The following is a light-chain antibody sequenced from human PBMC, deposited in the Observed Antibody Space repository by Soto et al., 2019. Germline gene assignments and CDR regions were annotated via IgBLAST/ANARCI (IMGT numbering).Light chain of an antibody. CDR1: NSDVGGYNF. Sequence: QSVLTQPRSVSGSPGQSVTISCTGSNSDVGGYNFVSWYQQVPGKAPKLMIYDVTKRPSGVPDRFSGSKSGNTASLTISGLQGEDEADYYCCSYAGSFPHFGGGTKLTVL. CDR3: CSYAGSFPH. V-gene: IGLV2-11*02. CDR2: DVT. J-gene: IGLJ2*01.